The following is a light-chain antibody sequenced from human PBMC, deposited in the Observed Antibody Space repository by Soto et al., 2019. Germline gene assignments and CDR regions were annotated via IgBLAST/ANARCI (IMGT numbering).Light chain of an antibody. CDR2: QAS. J-gene: IGKJ1*01. CDR3: QQYKSYFRT. CDR1: QSISSW. V-gene: IGKV1-5*03. Sequence: DIQMTQSPSTLSASVGDRVTITCRASQSISSWLAWYQQKPGKAPKLLIYQASSLQSGVSSRFSGSGSETEFTLTISSLLPDDFATYFCQQYKSYFRTFGQGTKVDIK.